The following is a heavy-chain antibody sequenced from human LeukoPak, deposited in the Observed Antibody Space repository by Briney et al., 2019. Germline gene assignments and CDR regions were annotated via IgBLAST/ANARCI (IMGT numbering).Heavy chain of an antibody. CDR2: LSGSGGTT. D-gene: IGHD2-2*01. CDR1: GFTFSNCA. V-gene: IGHV3-23*01. J-gene: IGHJ4*02. CDR3: AKSTYWSNPYYFDY. Sequence: PGGSLRLTCAASGFTFSNCAMSWVRQAPGKGLEWVSALSGSGGTTYYADSVKGRFTISRDSSKNTLYLRMNSLRAEDTAVYYCAKSTYWSNPYYFDYWGQGTLVTVSS.